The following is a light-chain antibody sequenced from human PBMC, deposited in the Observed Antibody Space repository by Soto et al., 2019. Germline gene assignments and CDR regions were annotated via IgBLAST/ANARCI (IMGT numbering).Light chain of an antibody. V-gene: IGKV3-15*01. CDR1: QTVTSSY. CDR2: GAS. J-gene: IGKJ5*01. Sequence: IVLTQSPGTLSLSPGERATLSCRASQTVTSSYLAWYQQKPGQAPRLLIYGASTRATGIPARFSGSGSGTEFTLTISSLQSEDFAVYYCQQYNNWPPLTFGQGTRLEIK. CDR3: QQYNNWPPLT.